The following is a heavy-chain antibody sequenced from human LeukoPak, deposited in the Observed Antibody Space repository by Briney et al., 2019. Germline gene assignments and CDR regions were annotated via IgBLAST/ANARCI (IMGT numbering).Heavy chain of an antibody. V-gene: IGHV3-48*04. J-gene: IGHJ6*02. CDR3: ARELLWFGEPLQGTYYYYGMDV. CDR2: ISSSGSTI. Sequence: GSLRLSCAASGFTFSIYSMNWVRQAPGKGLEWVSYISSSGSTIYYADSVKGRFTISRDNAKNSLYLQMNSLRAEDTAVYYCARELLWFGEPLQGTYYYYGMDVWGQGTTVTVSS. CDR1: GFTFSIYS. D-gene: IGHD3-10*01.